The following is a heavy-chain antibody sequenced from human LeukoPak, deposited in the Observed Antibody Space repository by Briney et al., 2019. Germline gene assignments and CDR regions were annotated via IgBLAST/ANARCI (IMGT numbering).Heavy chain of an antibody. Sequence: ASVKVSCKASGYTFTGYYMHWVRQAPGQGLEWMGWINPNSGGTNYAQKFQGRVTMTRDTSISTAYMELSRLRSDDTAVYYCARDPVATIWLNDAFDIWGQGTMVTVSS. CDR3: ARDPVATIWLNDAFDI. V-gene: IGHV1-2*02. D-gene: IGHD5-24*01. J-gene: IGHJ3*02. CDR1: GYTFTGYY. CDR2: INPNSGGT.